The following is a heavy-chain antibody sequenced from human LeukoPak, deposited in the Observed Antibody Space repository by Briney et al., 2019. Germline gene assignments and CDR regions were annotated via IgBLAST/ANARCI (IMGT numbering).Heavy chain of an antibody. CDR2: IKQDGSEK. Sequence: GGSLRLSCAGSGFTFSTYWMSWVRQAPGKGLEWVANIKQDGSEKYYVDTVKGRFTISRDNAKNSLYLQMNSLRAEDTAVFYCAKAQHSSIWGYFDYWGQGTLVTVSS. CDR1: GFTFSTYW. D-gene: IGHD6-13*01. CDR3: AKAQHSSIWGYFDY. J-gene: IGHJ4*02. V-gene: IGHV3-7*03.